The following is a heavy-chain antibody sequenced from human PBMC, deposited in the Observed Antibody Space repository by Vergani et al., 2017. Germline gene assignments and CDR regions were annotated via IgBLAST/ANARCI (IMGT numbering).Heavy chain of an antibody. D-gene: IGHD3-22*01. CDR3: AGDAIGIVVDDY. J-gene: IGHJ4*02. CDR2: ISSSSSYI. CDR1: GFTFSSYS. V-gene: IGHV3-21*01. Sequence: EVQLVESGGGLVKPGGSLRLSCAASGFTFSSYSMNWVRQAPGKGLEWVSSISSSSSYIYYADSVKGRFTISRDNAKNSLYLQMNSLRAEDTAVYYCAGDAIGIVVDDYWGQGTLVTVSS.